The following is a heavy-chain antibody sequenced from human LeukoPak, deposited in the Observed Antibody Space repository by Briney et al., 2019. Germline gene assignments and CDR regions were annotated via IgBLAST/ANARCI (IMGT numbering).Heavy chain of an antibody. D-gene: IGHD2-15*01. Sequence: ASVKVSCKASGYTFTSYAMHWVRQAPGQRLEWMGWINAGNGNTKYSQKFQGRVTITRDTSASTAYMELSSLRSEDTAVYYCARDWGCSGGSCYENWFDPWGQGTLVTVSS. CDR2: INAGNGNT. J-gene: IGHJ5*02. V-gene: IGHV1-3*01. CDR3: ARDWGCSGGSCYENWFDP. CDR1: GYTFTSYA.